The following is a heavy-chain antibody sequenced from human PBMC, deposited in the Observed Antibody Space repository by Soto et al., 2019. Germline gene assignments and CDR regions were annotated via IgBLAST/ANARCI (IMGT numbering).Heavy chain of an antibody. CDR1: GGSISSDGYS. V-gene: IGHV4-30-2*01. Sequence: SDTLSLTCSVSGGSISSDGYSASLIRQPPENCLEWIGCIYHSGSTDYNPALNIRVTISGDRSNNHFALSLVSGTAADTSVDYRVRGIAAAGTREWFDHWRQGTLVTVSS. D-gene: IGHD6-13*01. CDR3: VRGIAAAGTREWFDH. CDR2: IYHSGST. J-gene: IGHJ5*02.